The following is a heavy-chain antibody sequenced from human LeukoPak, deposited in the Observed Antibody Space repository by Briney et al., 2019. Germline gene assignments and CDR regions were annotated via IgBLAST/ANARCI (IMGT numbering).Heavy chain of an antibody. CDR2: MNPNSGNT. Sequence: AASVKVSCKASGYTFPSYDINWLRQAPGQGLEWMGWMNPNSGNTDYAQKFQGRFTMNRNPSINPSYSDLSTLSSEDTAVYYCARVYSRRSRGYYYADYWRQGTLVTVSS. D-gene: IGHD3-22*01. CDR1: GYTFPSYD. V-gene: IGHV1-8*01. J-gene: IGHJ4*02. CDR3: ARVYSRRSRGYYYADY.